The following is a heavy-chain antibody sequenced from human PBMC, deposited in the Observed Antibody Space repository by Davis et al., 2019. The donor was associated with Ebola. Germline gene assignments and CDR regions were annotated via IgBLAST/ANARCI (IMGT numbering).Heavy chain of an antibody. V-gene: IGHV4-31*03. D-gene: IGHD3-10*01. Sequence: LTLSCTVSGASISSGYYWSWIRLHPGKGLEWIGYIYYNGKTYYNPSLKSRLTISLDTSNHQFSLNLNAVTAADTAVYFCARRSYYNGPINNWGRGTLVTVSS. J-gene: IGHJ4*02. CDR2: IYYNGKT. CDR1: GASISSGYY. CDR3: ARRSYYNGPINN.